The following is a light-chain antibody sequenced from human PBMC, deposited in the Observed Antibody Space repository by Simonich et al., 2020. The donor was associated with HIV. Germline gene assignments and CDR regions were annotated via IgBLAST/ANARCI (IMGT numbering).Light chain of an antibody. J-gene: IGLJ2*01. V-gene: IGLV3-25*03. CDR2: RDR. CDR1: ELPKQY. CDR3: QSADSSGTYVV. Sequence: SYELTQPPSVSVSPGQTARITCSGDELPKQYAHWYQQKPGQAPVLVIYRDRERPSEIPERFSGSSSGTTVTLTISGVQAEDEADYYCQSADSSGTYVVFGGGTKLTVL.